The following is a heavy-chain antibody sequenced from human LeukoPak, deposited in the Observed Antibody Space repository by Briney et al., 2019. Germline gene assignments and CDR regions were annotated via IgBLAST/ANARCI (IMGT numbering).Heavy chain of an antibody. CDR2: IYTSGST. D-gene: IGHD6-6*01. CDR3: ASHDIRRSSSSYFDY. J-gene: IGHJ4*02. Sequence: TSETLSLTCTVSGGSISSDYWSWIRQPPGKGLEWIGYIYTSGSTNYNPSLKSRVTISVDTSKNQFSLKLSSVTAADTAVYYCASHDIRRSSSSYFDYWGQGTLVTVSS. CDR1: GGSISSDY. V-gene: IGHV4-4*09.